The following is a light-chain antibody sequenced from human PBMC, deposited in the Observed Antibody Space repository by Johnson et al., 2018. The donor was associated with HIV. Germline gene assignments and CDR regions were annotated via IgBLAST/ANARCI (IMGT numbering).Light chain of an antibody. V-gene: IGLV1-51*01. CDR2: DNN. Sequence: QSVLTQPPSVSAAPGQKVTISCSGSSSNIGNNRVSWYQQLPGTATKLLIYDNNKRPSGIPDRFSGSKSGTSATLGITGLQTGDEADYYCGTWDSSLSAGVFGTGTTVTVL. J-gene: IGLJ1*01. CDR1: SSNIGNNR. CDR3: GTWDSSLSAGV.